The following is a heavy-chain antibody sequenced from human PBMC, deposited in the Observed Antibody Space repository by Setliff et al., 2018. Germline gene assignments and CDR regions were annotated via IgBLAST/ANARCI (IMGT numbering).Heavy chain of an antibody. Sequence: SETLSLTCAVSGYSISSGYYWGWIRQPPGKGLEWIGSIYHSGSTYYNPSLKSRVTISVDTSKNQFSLRLSSVTAADTAGYYCARHKAGITIFGVVINPDAFDIWGQGTMVTVS. CDR3: ARHKAGITIFGVVINPDAFDI. D-gene: IGHD3-3*01. CDR1: GYSISSGYY. V-gene: IGHV4-38-2*01. CDR2: IYHSGST. J-gene: IGHJ3*02.